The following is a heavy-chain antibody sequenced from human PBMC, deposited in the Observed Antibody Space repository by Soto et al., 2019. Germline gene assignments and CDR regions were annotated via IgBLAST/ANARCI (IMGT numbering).Heavy chain of an antibody. J-gene: IGHJ5*02. CDR3: ARCSEWLVPGGNWFDP. V-gene: IGHV4-59*01. CDR2: IYYSGST. CDR1: GGSISSYY. D-gene: IGHD6-19*01. Sequence: PSETLSLTCTVSGGSISSYYWSWIRQPPGKGLEWIGYIYYSGSTNYNPSLKSRVTISVDTSKNQFSLKLSSVTAADTAVYYCARCSEWLVPGGNWFDPWGQGTLVTVSS.